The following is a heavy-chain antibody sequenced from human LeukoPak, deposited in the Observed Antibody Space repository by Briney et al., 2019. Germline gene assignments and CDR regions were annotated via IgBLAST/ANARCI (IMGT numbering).Heavy chain of an antibody. CDR3: ARRDARWLQVDAFDI. Sequence: PGGSLRLSCAASGFTFSDYYMSWIRQAPGKGLEWVSYISSSGSTIYYADSVKGRFTTSRDNAKNSLYLQMNSLRAEDTAVYYCARRDARWLQVDAFDIWGQGTMVTVSS. CDR2: ISSSGSTI. D-gene: IGHD5-24*01. J-gene: IGHJ3*02. CDR1: GFTFSDYY. V-gene: IGHV3-11*01.